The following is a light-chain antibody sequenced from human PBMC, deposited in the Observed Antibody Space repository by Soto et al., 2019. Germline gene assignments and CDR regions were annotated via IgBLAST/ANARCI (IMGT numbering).Light chain of an antibody. V-gene: IGKV1-39*01. CDR2: AAS. CDR3: QQSYSTPPT. Sequence: DIQMTQSPSSLSASVGDRVTITCRASQSISSYLNWYKQNPGKAPKLLIYAASSLQSGVPSRFSGSGSGTDFTLTISSLQPEDFATYYCQQSYSTPPTFGQGTQVEIK. CDR1: QSISSY. J-gene: IGKJ1*01.